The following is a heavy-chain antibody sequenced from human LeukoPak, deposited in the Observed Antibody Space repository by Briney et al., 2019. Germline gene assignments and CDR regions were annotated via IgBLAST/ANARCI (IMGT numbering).Heavy chain of an antibody. CDR2: IYSGGST. Sequence: QSGGSLRLSCAASGFTVSSNYMSWVRQAPGRGLEWVSVIYSGGSTYYADSVKGRFTISRDNSKNTLYLQMNSLRAEDTDVYYCARERDGFDYWGQGTLVTVSS. CDR3: ARERDGFDY. D-gene: IGHD5-24*01. CDR1: GFTVSSNY. V-gene: IGHV3-53*01. J-gene: IGHJ4*02.